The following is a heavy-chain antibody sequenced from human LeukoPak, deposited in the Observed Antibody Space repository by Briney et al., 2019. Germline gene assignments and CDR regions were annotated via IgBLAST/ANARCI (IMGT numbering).Heavy chain of an antibody. CDR1: GYTFTSYG. D-gene: IGHD6-19*01. V-gene: IGHV1-18*01. CDR2: ISAYNGNT. Sequence: ASVKVSCKASGYTFTSYGISWVRQAPGQGLEWMGRISAYNGNTNYAQKLQGRVTMTTDTSTSTAYMELRSLRSDDTAVYYCARSPNIAVAGDFDYWGQGTLVTVSS. J-gene: IGHJ4*02. CDR3: ARSPNIAVAGDFDY.